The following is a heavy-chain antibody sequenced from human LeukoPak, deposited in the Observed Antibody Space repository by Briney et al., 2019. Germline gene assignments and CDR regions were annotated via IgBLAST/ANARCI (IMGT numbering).Heavy chain of an antibody. CDR1: GFTFTTYG. CDR2: IYSGGST. V-gene: IGHV3-66*01. Sequence: GGSLRLSCAASGFTFTTYGMSWVRQAPGKGLEWVSVIYSGGSTYYADSVKGRFTISRDNSKNTLYLQMNSLRAEDTAVYYCARGVELSGAFDIWGQGTMVTVSS. D-gene: IGHD3-16*02. CDR3: ARGVELSGAFDI. J-gene: IGHJ3*02.